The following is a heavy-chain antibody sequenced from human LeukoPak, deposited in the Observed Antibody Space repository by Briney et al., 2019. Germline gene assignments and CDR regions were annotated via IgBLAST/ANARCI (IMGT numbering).Heavy chain of an antibody. CDR2: INPNSGGT. V-gene: IGHV1-2*02. D-gene: IGHD2-8*01. CDR1: GYTFTGYY. CDR3: ARGNGRFSDNWFDP. Sequence: ASVKVSCKASGYTFTGYYMHWVRQAPGQGLEWMGWINPNSGGTNYAQKFQGRVTMTTDTSISTAYMELSNLRSDDTAMYYCARGNGRFSDNWFDPWGQGTLVTVSS. J-gene: IGHJ5*02.